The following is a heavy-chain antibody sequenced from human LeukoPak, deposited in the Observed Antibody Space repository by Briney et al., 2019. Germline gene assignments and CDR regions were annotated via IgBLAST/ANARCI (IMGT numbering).Heavy chain of an antibody. D-gene: IGHD6-19*01. V-gene: IGHV3-30*03. Sequence: GTSLRLSCAASGFTLTSYGMHWVRQAPGKGLEWVAVISYEKNEEFYADSVKGRSTISRDSSKNTLYLQMNSLRPEDTAVYYCAREESSRFDYWGQGTLVTVSS. CDR1: GFTLTSYG. CDR2: ISYEKNEE. J-gene: IGHJ4*02. CDR3: AREESSRFDY.